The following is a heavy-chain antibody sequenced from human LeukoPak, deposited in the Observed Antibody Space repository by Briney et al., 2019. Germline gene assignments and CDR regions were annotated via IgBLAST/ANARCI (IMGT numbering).Heavy chain of an antibody. V-gene: IGHV4-38-2*02. CDR3: ARLRKAGMVRGVMVGYYYYYMDV. CDR1: GYSISSGYY. Sequence: SETLSLTCTVSGYSISSGYYWGWIRQPPGKGLEWIGEINHSGSTNYNPSLKSRVTISVDTSKNQFSLKLSSVTAADTAVYYCARLRKAGMVRGVMVGYYYYYMDVWGKGTTVTISS. CDR2: INHSGST. J-gene: IGHJ6*03. D-gene: IGHD3-10*01.